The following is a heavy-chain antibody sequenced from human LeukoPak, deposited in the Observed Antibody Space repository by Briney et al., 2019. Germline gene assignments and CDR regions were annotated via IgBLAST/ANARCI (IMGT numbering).Heavy chain of an antibody. CDR3: ARDRVWVRYFDWSSYYFDY. Sequence: GGSLRLSCAASGFTFSSYAMHWVRQAPGKGLEWVAFISYDGSNKYYADSVKGRFTISRDNSKNTLYLQMNSLRAEDTAVYYCARDRVWVRYFDWSSYYFDYWGQGTLVTVSS. D-gene: IGHD3-9*01. V-gene: IGHV3-30*04. CDR2: ISYDGSNK. J-gene: IGHJ4*02. CDR1: GFTFSSYA.